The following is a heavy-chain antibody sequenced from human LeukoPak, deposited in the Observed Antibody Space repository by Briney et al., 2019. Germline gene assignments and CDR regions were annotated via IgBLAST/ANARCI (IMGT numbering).Heavy chain of an antibody. CDR2: IYYSNNT. CDR1: VGSISSSSAY. J-gene: IGHJ4*02. Sequence: SETLSLTCTVSVGSISSSSAYWGWIRQPPGKGLEWIGSIYYSNNTYYNPSLKSRVTISADTSKNQFSLTLGSVRATDTAVYYCVSPRGFSYGYFDYWGQGTLVTVSS. V-gene: IGHV4-39*01. D-gene: IGHD5-18*01. CDR3: VSPRGFSYGYFDY.